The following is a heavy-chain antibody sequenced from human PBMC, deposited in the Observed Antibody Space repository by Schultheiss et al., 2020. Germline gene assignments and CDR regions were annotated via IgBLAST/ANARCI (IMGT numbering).Heavy chain of an antibody. D-gene: IGHD6-19*01. CDR1: GFTFSSYS. CDR2: ISSSSSYI. V-gene: IGHV3-21*01. CDR3: ASGDHQAVAAFYFDY. J-gene: IGHJ4*02. Sequence: GESLKISCAASGFTFSSYSMNWVRQAPGKGLEWVSSISSSSSYIYYADSVKGRFTISRDNAKNSLYLQMNSLRDEDTAVYYCASGDHQAVAAFYFDYWGQGTLVTVSS.